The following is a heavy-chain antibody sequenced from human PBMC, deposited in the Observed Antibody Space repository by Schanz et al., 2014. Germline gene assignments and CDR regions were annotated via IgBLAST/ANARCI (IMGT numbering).Heavy chain of an antibody. V-gene: IGHV1-2*06. D-gene: IGHD3-16*01. J-gene: IGHJ5*02. Sequence: QVQLVQSGAEVKKPGASVKVSCKASGYTFTGYYMHWVRQAPGQGLEWMGRINPNSGGTNYAQKFQGRVTMTRDTSISTAYMELKRLKPDDTAVYYCVRWGEFQLLNWFDTWGQGTLVTVSS. CDR2: INPNSGGT. CDR3: VRWGEFQLLNWFDT. CDR1: GYTFTGYY.